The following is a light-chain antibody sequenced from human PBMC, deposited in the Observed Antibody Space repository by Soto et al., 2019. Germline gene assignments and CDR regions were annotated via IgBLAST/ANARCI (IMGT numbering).Light chain of an antibody. Sequence: QSVLTQPPSVSAAPGQKVTISCSGSSSNIGNNYVSWYQQFPGTAPNLLIYDNTKRPSGIPDRFSGSKSGTSATLGITGLQTGDEVNYYCGTWDSSLTAVVFGGGTKLTVL. CDR2: DNT. CDR3: GTWDSSLTAVV. CDR1: SSNIGNNY. V-gene: IGLV1-51*01. J-gene: IGLJ2*01.